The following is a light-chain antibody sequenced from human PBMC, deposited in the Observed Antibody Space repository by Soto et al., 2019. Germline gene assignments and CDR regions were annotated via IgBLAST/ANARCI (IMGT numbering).Light chain of an antibody. CDR1: SSDIGSYNF. CDR3: CSYAGSSTWV. CDR2: EVT. V-gene: IGLV2-23*02. J-gene: IGLJ3*02. Sequence: QSALTQPASVSGSPGQSITISCTGTSSDIGSYNFVSWYQQHPGKAPKLMIFEVTKRPSGVSDRFSGSKSGNTASLTISGPQAEDEADYYCCSYAGSSTWVFGGGTKVTVL.